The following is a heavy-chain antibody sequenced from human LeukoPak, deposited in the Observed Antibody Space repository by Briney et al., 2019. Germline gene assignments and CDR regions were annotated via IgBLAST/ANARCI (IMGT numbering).Heavy chain of an antibody. J-gene: IGHJ6*03. CDR2: VSGSGAGT. CDR3: AKCVSSSFNYYYYHMDV. D-gene: IGHD6-13*01. V-gene: IGHV3-23*01. CDR1: GFTFSSYA. Sequence: PGRSLRLSCAASGFTFSSYAMTWVRQAPGKGLEWVSAVSGSGAGTFYADSLKGRFTISRDNSNNTLYLQMSSLRAEDTAVYYCAKCVSSSFNYYYYHMDVWGKGTTVIVSS.